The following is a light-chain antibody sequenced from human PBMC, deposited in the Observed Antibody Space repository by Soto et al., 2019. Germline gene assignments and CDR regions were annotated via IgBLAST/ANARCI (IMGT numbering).Light chain of an antibody. CDR3: QHYNSYSEA. CDR1: QTISSW. CDR2: KAS. V-gene: IGKV1-5*03. Sequence: IPMTQSPSTLSASVGYRVTITCRASQTISSWLAWYQQKPGKAPKILIYKASTLKSGVPSRFSGSGSGTEFTLTISSLKNDDFATYYGQHYNSYSEAFGQGTKVDIK. J-gene: IGKJ1*01.